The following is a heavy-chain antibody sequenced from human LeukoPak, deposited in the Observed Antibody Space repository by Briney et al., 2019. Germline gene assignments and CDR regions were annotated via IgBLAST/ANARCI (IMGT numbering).Heavy chain of an antibody. J-gene: IGHJ4*02. CDR3: ARDIAVGSGCYDY. Sequence: PGGSLRLSCAASEFTFSTYSMHWVRQAPGKGLEWVAVISHDGNNTYYPDSVKGRFTISRDNSKNTLYLQMNSLRPEDTAVYYCARDIAVGSGCYDYWGQGTLVTVSS. D-gene: IGHD6-19*01. V-gene: IGHV3-30*04. CDR2: ISHDGNNT. CDR1: EFTFSTYS.